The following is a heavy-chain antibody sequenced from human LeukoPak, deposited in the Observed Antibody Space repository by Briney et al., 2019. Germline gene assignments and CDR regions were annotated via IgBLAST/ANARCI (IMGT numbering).Heavy chain of an antibody. Sequence: EPGGSLRLSCAASGFTFSAYEMNWVRQAPGKGLEWVSYIGSSGSTIYYADSVKGRFTISRDNAKNSLYLQMNSLRAEDTAVYYCARDLHDSSGSDYWGQGTLVTVSS. CDR3: ARDLHDSSGSDY. CDR1: GFTFSAYE. D-gene: IGHD3-22*01. J-gene: IGHJ4*02. V-gene: IGHV3-48*03. CDR2: IGSSGSTI.